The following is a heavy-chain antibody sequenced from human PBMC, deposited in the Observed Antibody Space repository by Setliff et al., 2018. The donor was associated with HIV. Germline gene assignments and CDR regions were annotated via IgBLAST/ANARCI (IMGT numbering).Heavy chain of an antibody. Sequence: SETLSLTCNLSGDSIRSQFWTWIRQTPGKGLEWIGNMYYRGSTYYNPSLKSRVIISVDTSKNQFSLKLSSVTAADTAVYYCARQGSLCPDCYLDSWGQGTLVTVSS. CDR2: MYYRGST. CDR1: GDSIRSQF. V-gene: IGHV4-59*04. D-gene: IGHD2-21*01. J-gene: IGHJ4*02. CDR3: ARQGSLCPDCYLDS.